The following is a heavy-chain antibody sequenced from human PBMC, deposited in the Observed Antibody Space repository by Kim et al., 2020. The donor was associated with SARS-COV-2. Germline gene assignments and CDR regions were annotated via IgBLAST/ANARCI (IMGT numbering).Heavy chain of an antibody. CDR3: ARHGRDSGWNGWFDP. CDR2: IYYSGST. V-gene: IGHV4-39*01. J-gene: IGHJ5*02. D-gene: IGHD1-1*01. CDR1: GGSISSSSYY. Sequence: SETLSLTCTVSGGSISSSSYYWGWIRQPPGKGLEWIGSIYYSGSTYYNPSLKSRVTISVDTSKNQFSLKLSSVTAADTAVYYCARHGRDSGWNGWFDPWGQGTLVTVSS.